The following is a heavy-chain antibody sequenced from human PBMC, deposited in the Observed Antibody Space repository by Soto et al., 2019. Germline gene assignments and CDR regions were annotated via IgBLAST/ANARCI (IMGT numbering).Heavy chain of an antibody. J-gene: IGHJ4*02. CDR1: GGSISSGGYY. Sequence: PSETLSLTCTVSGGSISSGGYYWSWIRQHPGRGLEWIGYIYYSGSTYYNPSLKSRVTISVDTSKNQFSLKLSSVTAADTAVYYCARGLDRYYGDQFDYWGQGTLVTVSS. D-gene: IGHD4-17*01. CDR3: ARGLDRYYGDQFDY. CDR2: IYYSGST. V-gene: IGHV4-31*03.